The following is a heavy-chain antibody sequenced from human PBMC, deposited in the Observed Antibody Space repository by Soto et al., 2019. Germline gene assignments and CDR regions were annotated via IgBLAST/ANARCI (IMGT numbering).Heavy chain of an antibody. CDR2: ISHTGDT. J-gene: IGHJ4*01. CDR3: ARIVVGVTVDL. V-gene: IGHV4-61*01. CDR1: DASVSSDSYF. D-gene: IGHD1-26*01. Sequence: SETLSLTCTVSDASVSSDSYFWTWIRQPPGKGLEWITYISHTGDTNYNPSLKSRVTISIDTSRNQFSLTVTSVTAADTAVYFCARIVVGVTVDLWGQGSLVTVSS.